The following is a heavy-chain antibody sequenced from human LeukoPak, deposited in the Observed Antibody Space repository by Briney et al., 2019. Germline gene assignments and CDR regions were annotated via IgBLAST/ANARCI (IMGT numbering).Heavy chain of an antibody. CDR2: IFHTEST. CDR1: GGAISVSNW. V-gene: IGHV4-4*02. D-gene: IGHD3-22*01. J-gene: IGHJ4*02. Sequence: PSGTLSLTCTVSGGAISVSNWWSWVRQPPGKGLEWVGEIFHTESTNYNPSLKSRVTISVDKSKNQFSLKLSSVTATDTAVYYCATVAYYYDSNSFSYYFDYWGQGTLVTVSS. CDR3: ATVAYYYDSNSFSYYFDY.